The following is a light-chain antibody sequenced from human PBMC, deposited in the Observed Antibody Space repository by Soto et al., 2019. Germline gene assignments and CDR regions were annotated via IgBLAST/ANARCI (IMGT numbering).Light chain of an antibody. Sequence: DIVLTQSPVTLSLSPVERAILSCWASESDGGNYIAWHQQKPGQAPRVLIYGASTRATDIPARFSGSGSGTAFTLTISSLQSEDFAVYFCQKYNNWPLAFGQGTRLEIK. J-gene: IGKJ5*01. CDR2: GAS. CDR1: ESDGGN. CDR3: QKYNNWPLA. V-gene: IGKV3-15*01.